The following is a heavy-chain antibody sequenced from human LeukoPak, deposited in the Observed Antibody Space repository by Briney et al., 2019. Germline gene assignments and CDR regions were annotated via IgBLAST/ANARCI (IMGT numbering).Heavy chain of an antibody. J-gene: IGHJ4*02. CDR1: GFTFSSYG. CDR2: ISGSGGST. CDR3: AKGSRNQLAYCGGDCYLDY. D-gene: IGHD2-21*02. Sequence: PGGSLRLSCAASGFTFSSYGMSWVRQAPGKGLEWVSAISGSGGSTYHADSVKGRFTISRDNSKNTLYLQMNSLRAEDTAVYYCAKGSRNQLAYCGGDCYLDYWGQGTLVTVSS. V-gene: IGHV3-23*01.